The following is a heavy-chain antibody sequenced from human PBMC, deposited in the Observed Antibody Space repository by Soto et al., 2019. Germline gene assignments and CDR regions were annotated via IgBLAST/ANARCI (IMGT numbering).Heavy chain of an antibody. Sequence: GGSLRLSCAASGFTFSSYSMNWVRQAPGKGLEWVSYISSSSSTIYYADSVKGRFTTSRDNAKNSLYLQMNSLRDEDTAVYYCARDYYVLRYFDWPDNYYYGMDVWGQGTTVTVSS. CDR2: ISSSSSTI. CDR3: ARDYYVLRYFDWPDNYYYGMDV. CDR1: GFTFSSYS. J-gene: IGHJ6*02. V-gene: IGHV3-48*02. D-gene: IGHD3-9*01.